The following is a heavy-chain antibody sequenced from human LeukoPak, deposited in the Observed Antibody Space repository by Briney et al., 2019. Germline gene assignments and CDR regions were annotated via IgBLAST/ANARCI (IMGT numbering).Heavy chain of an antibody. Sequence: GGSLRLSCAASGFTFSDYWIHWVRQAPGKGLVWVSRINTDGSITNYADSVKGRFSISRDNARNTLYLQMSSLRAEDTAVYYCARDRGPRTGFMVREAYDYWGQGTLVTVSS. V-gene: IGHV3-74*01. J-gene: IGHJ4*02. D-gene: IGHD3-10*01. CDR2: INTDGSIT. CDR3: ARDRGPRTGFMVREAYDY. CDR1: GFTFSDYW.